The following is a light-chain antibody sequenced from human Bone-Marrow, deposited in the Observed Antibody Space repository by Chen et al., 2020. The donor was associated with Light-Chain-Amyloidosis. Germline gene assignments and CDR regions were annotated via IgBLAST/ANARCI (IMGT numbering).Light chain of an antibody. Sequence: DIVLTQSPASLAVSLAARATINCKSSQSILYSSNNMNYLAWYQQKPGQPPKLLIYWAATRYSGVPDRFSGSGSGTDFTLTISSLQAEDVATYYCQQYYDTPYTFGQGTELEIK. CDR1: QSILYSSNNMNY. J-gene: IGKJ2*01. CDR3: QQYYDTPYT. V-gene: IGKV4-1*01. CDR2: WAA.